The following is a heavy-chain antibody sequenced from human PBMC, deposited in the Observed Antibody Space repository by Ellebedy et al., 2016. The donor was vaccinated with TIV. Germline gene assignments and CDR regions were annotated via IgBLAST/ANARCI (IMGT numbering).Heavy chain of an antibody. J-gene: IGHJ4*02. D-gene: IGHD2-21*02. CDR2: IYPGDSDT. Sequence: ASVKVSCKGSGYSFTSYWISWVRQMPGKGLEWMGIIYPGDSDTRYSPSFQGQVTIPADKSISTAYLQWSSLKASDTAMYYCARFAKVVVTARSGPYYFDYWGQGTLVTVSS. CDR3: ARFAKVVVTARSGPYYFDY. V-gene: IGHV5-51*01. CDR1: GYSFTSYW.